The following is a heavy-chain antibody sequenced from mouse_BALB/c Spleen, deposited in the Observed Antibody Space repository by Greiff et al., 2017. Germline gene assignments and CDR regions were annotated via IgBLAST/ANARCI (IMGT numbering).Heavy chain of an antibody. CDR3: ARFMTTATYYFDY. J-gene: IGHJ2*01. CDR1: GYTFSSYW. D-gene: IGHD1-2*01. V-gene: IGHV1-9*01. Sequence: VKLQQSGAELMKPGASVKISCKATGYTFSSYWIEWVKQRPGHGLEWIGEILPGSGSTNYNEKFKGKATFTADTSSNTAYMQLSSLTSEDSAVYYCARFMTTATYYFDYWGQGTTLTVSS. CDR2: ILPGSGST.